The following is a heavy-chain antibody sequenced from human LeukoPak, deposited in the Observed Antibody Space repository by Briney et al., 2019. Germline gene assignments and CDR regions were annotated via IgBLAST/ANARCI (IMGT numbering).Heavy chain of an antibody. D-gene: IGHD6-13*01. J-gene: IGHJ4*02. CDR2: INPNSGGT. Sequence: ASVKVSFKASGYTFTRYGISWVRQAPGQGLERMGGINPNSGGTNYAQKFQGRVTMTRDTSISTAYMELSSLKSDDTAMYYCAKAGSIAAASYPNDYWGQGTLVTVSS. CDR3: AKAGSIAAASYPNDY. CDR1: GYTFTRYG. V-gene: IGHV1-2*02.